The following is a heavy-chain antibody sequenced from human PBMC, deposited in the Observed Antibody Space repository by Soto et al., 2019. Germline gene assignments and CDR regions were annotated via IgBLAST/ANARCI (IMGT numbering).Heavy chain of an antibody. D-gene: IGHD1-26*01. CDR3: ARDHSGSYPPYYYRMDV. V-gene: IGHV1-69*06. Sequence: GASVKVSCKASGGTFSSYAISWVRQAPGQGLEWMGGIIPIFGTANYAQKFQGRVTITADKSTSTAYMELSSLRSEDTAVYYCARDHSGSYPPYYYRMDVWGQGTTVTVSS. CDR1: GGTFSSYA. CDR2: IIPIFGTA. J-gene: IGHJ6*02.